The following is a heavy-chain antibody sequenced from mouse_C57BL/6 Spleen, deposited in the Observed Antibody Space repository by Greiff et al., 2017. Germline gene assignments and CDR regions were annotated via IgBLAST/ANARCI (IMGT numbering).Heavy chain of an antibody. J-gene: IGHJ2*01. CDR2: ISSGSSTI. CDR3: ARTDYYGSYFDY. D-gene: IGHD1-1*01. Sequence: EVMLVESGGGLVKPGGSLKLSCAASGFTFSDYGMHWVRQAPEKGLEWVAYISSGSSTIYYADTVKGRFTISSDNAKNTLFLQMTSLRSEDTAMYYCARTDYYGSYFDYWGQGTTLTVSS. CDR1: GFTFSDYG. V-gene: IGHV5-17*01.